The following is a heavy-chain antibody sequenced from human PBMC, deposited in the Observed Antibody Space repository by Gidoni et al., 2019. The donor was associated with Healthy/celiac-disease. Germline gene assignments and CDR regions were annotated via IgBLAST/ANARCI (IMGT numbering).Heavy chain of an antibody. CDR3: ARHKVSSSWHLFDY. D-gene: IGHD6-13*01. J-gene: IGHJ4*02. CDR2: IYYSGST. Sequence: QLELQGSGPGLVKPSETLFLTCTVSGGSISSSSYYWGWLRQPPGKGLEWIGSIYYSGSTYYNPSLKSRVTISVDTSKNQFSLKLSSVTAADTAVYYCARHKVSSSWHLFDYWGQGTLVTVSS. V-gene: IGHV4-39*01. CDR1: GGSISSSSYY.